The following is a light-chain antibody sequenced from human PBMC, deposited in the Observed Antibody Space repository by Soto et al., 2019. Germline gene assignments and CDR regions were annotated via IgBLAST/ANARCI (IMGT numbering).Light chain of an antibody. Sequence: DIVMTQSPDSLAVSLGERATINCKSSQSILYSSNNKNYLAWYQQKPGQPPKLLIYWASTRESGVPDRFSGSGFGTDFTLTISSLPAEDVAVYYWQQYYSTLPTFGQGTKVEIK. CDR1: QSILYSSNNKNY. CDR3: QQYYSTLPT. CDR2: WAS. V-gene: IGKV4-1*01. J-gene: IGKJ1*01.